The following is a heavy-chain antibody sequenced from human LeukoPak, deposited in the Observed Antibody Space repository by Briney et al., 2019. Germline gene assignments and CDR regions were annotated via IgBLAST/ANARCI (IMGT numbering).Heavy chain of an antibody. Sequence: SETLSLTCTVSGGSISSSDYYWGWIRQPPGKGLEWIGAISSSGSPYYNPSLKSRVTISVDSSMNQFSLKLRSVTAADTAVYYCARRTSNPVGAIDYWGQGTLVTVSS. J-gene: IGHJ4*02. CDR2: ISSSGSP. CDR3: ARRTSNPVGAIDY. CDR1: GGSISSSDYY. D-gene: IGHD1-26*01. V-gene: IGHV4-39*01.